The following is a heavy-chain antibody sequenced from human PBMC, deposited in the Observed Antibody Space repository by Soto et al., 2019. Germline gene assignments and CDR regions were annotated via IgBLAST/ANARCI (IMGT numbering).Heavy chain of an antibody. J-gene: IGHJ4*02. CDR2: IYYSGST. D-gene: IGHD6-6*01. CDR1: GGSISSGGYY. Sequence: QVQLQESGPGLVKPSQTLSLTCTVSGGSISSGGYYWSWIRQHPGKGLEWIGYIYYSGSTYYNPSRKSRVTISVDTSKNQFSLKLSSVTAADTAVYYCARLVSSIAARWFFDYWGQGTLVTVSS. CDR3: ARLVSSIAARWFFDY. V-gene: IGHV4-31*03.